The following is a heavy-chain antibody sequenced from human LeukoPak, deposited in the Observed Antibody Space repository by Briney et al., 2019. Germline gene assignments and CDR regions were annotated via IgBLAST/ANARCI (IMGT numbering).Heavy chain of an antibody. CDR1: GYTFTSYG. D-gene: IGHD4-23*01. Sequence: ASVKVSCKASGYTFTSYGISWVRQAPGQGLEWMGWVSAYNGNTNHAQKLQGRVTMTTDTSTSTAYMELRSLRSDDTAVYYCARRAVVTVYYYYYMDVWGKGTTVTVSS. CDR2: VSAYNGNT. CDR3: ARRAVVTVYYYYYMDV. J-gene: IGHJ6*03. V-gene: IGHV1-18*01.